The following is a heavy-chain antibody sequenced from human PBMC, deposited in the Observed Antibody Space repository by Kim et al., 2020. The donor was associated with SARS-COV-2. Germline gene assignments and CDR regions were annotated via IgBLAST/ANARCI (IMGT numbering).Heavy chain of an antibody. V-gene: IGHV4-31*03. CDR1: GGSIRSGGKF. D-gene: IGHD2-2*01. J-gene: IGHJ4*02. CDR3: ARGQPLDY. Sequence: SETLSHTCSVSGGSIRSGGKFWTWIRQHPAKGLEWIGYISYSGNSHYSPSLRSRVSISLQTSENQFSLELTSVTAADTAVYYCARGQPLDYWGQGSLVTV. CDR2: ISYSGNS.